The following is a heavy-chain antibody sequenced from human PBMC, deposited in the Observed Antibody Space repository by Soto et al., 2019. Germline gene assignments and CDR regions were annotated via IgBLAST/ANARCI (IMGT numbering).Heavy chain of an antibody. J-gene: IGHJ4*02. CDR1: GFAFSNAW. CDR2: IRSKTDGGTI. V-gene: IGHV3-15*01. D-gene: IGHD5-12*01. Sequence: GGSLRLSCAASGFAFSNAWMNLVRQSPGKGLEWVGQIRSKTDGGTIFYPAPVEGRFIISRDDSRDTLYLQMNSLKTEDTAVYYCTTAPPRGHDYWGQGTLVTVSS. CDR3: TTAPPRGHDY.